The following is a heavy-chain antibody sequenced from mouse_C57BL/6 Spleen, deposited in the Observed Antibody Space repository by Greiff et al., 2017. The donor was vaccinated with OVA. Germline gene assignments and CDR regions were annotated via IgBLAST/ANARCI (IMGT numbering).Heavy chain of an antibody. CDR3: ARYGSSCFDY. J-gene: IGHJ2*01. V-gene: IGHV1-82*01. Sequence: VQLQQSGPELVKPGASVKISCKASGYAFSSSWMNWVKQRPGKGLEWIGRIYPGDGDTNYNGKFKGKATLTADKSSSSAYMQLSSLTSEDSAVYFCARYGSSCFDYWGQGTTLTVSS. CDR1: GYAFSSSW. D-gene: IGHD1-1*01. CDR2: IYPGDGDT.